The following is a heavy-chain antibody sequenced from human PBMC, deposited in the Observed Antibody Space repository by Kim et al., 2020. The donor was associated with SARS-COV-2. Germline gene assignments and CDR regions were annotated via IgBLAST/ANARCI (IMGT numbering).Heavy chain of an antibody. D-gene: IGHD3-3*01. V-gene: IGHV3-21*01. CDR3: AREGNYDFWSGYYGNWFDP. J-gene: IGHJ5*02. CDR1: GFTFSSYS. CDR2: ISSSSSYI. Sequence: GGSLRLSCAASGFTFSSYSMNWVRQAPGKGLEWVSSISSSSSYIYYADSVKGRFTISRDNAKNSLYLQMNSLRAEDTAVYYCAREGNYDFWSGYYGNWFDPWGQGTLVTVSS.